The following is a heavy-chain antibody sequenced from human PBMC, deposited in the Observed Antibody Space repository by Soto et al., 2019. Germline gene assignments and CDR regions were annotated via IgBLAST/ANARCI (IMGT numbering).Heavy chain of an antibody. CDR2: IIPIFGTA. D-gene: IGHD3-22*01. CDR1: GGTFSSYA. V-gene: IGHV1-69*13. CDR3: AKGVDSSAYSAFDY. J-gene: IGHJ4*02. Sequence: GASVKVSCKASGGTFSSYAISWVRRAPGQGLEWMGGIIPIFGTANYAQKFQGRVTITADESTSTAYMELSSLRSEDTAVYYCAKGVDSSAYSAFDYWGQGTLVTVSS.